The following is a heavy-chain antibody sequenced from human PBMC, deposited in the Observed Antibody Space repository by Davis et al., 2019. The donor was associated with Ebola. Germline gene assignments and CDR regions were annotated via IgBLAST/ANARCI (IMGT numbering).Heavy chain of an antibody. CDR2: ISNGGRT. V-gene: IGHV4-59*02. CDR3: ARGYSANYGRFDP. CDR1: GGSVGSDY. J-gene: IGHJ5*02. Sequence: SETLSLTCSVSGGSVGSDYWSWIRQSPGKGLEWIAFISNGGRTIYNPSLRGRVTISIDTSKNQFSLEVRSVTAADTAVYYCARGYSANYGRFDPWGQGTLVTVSS. D-gene: IGHD5-12*01.